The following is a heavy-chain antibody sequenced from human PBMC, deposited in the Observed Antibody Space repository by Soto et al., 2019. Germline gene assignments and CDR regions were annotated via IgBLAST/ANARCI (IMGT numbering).Heavy chain of an antibody. J-gene: IGHJ6*02. Sequence: PGGSLRLSCAASGFTFSSYAMSGVRQAPGKGLEWVSAISSSGGSAYYADSVKGRFTIPRDNSKNTLYLQMNSLRTEDTAVYYCARGDRTGYYYYGMDVWGQGTTVTVSS. CDR3: ARGDRTGYYYYGMDV. CDR1: GFTFSSYA. D-gene: IGHD2-21*02. V-gene: IGHV3-23*01. CDR2: ISSSGGSA.